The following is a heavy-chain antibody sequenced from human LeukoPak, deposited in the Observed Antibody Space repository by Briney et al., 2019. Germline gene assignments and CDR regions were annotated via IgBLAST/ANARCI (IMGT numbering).Heavy chain of an antibody. CDR2: INPNSGGT. V-gene: IGHV1-2*02. D-gene: IGHD3-10*01. CDR1: GYTFTGYY. Sequence: GASVKVSCKASGYTFTGYYMHWVRQAPGQGLEWMGWINPNSGGTNYAQKFQGRVTMTRDTSISTAYMELSSLRSEDTAVYYCATAGSGFEGVYYFDYWGQGTLVTASS. CDR3: ATAGSGFEGVYYFDY. J-gene: IGHJ4*02.